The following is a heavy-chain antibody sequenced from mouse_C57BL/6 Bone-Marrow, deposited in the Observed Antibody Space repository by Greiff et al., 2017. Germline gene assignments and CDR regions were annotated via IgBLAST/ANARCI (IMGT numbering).Heavy chain of an antibody. Sequence: QVQLQQSGAELVRPGASVKLSCKASGYTFTDYYINWVKQRPGQGLEWIARIYPGSGNTYYNEKFKGKGTLTAEKSSSTAYMQLSSLTSEDSAVYFCAREYYSRPYFDYWGRGTTLTVSS. V-gene: IGHV1-76*01. CDR1: GYTFTDYY. CDR3: AREYYSRPYFDY. CDR2: IYPGSGNT. J-gene: IGHJ2*01. D-gene: IGHD1-1*01.